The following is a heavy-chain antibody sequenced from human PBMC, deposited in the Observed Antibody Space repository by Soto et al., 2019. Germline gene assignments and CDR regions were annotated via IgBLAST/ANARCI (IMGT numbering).Heavy chain of an antibody. J-gene: IGHJ3*02. V-gene: IGHV1-18*04. CDR1: GYTFTSYR. Sequence: ASVKVSCKASGYTFTSYRISWVRQAPGQGLEWMGWISAYSGNTNYAQKLQGRVTMTTDTSTSTAYMELRSLRSDDTAVYYCARGGLELTSDAFGIWGQGTMVTVSS. CDR2: ISAYSGNT. CDR3: ARGGLELTSDAFGI. D-gene: IGHD1-7*01.